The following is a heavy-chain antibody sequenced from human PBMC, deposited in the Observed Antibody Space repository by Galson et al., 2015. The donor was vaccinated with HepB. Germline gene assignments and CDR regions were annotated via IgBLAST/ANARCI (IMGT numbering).Heavy chain of an antibody. Sequence: SLRLSCAASGFTFSSYDMHWVRQAPGKGLEWVAVIWYDGSNEYYADSVKGRFTISRDNSKNTLYLQMNNLRAVDTAVYYCAREQPRYCSSTSCRWGGAFDIWGQGTMVTVSS. D-gene: IGHD2-2*01. CDR2: IWYDGSNE. CDR1: GFTFSSYD. CDR3: AREQPRYCSSTSCRWGGAFDI. V-gene: IGHV3-33*01. J-gene: IGHJ3*02.